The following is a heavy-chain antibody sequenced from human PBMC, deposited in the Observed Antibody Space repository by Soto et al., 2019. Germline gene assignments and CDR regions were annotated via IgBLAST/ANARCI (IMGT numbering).Heavy chain of an antibody. CDR1: GGSISSGDYY. CDR3: ARDSSSIDAFDI. Sequence: SETLSLTCTVSGGSISSGDYYWSWIRQPPGKGLEWIGYIYYSGSTYYNPSLKSRVTISVDTSKNQFSLKLSSVTAADTAVYYCARDSSSIDAFDIWGQGTMVTVSS. CDR2: IYYSGST. J-gene: IGHJ3*02. V-gene: IGHV4-30-4*01. D-gene: IGHD6-13*01.